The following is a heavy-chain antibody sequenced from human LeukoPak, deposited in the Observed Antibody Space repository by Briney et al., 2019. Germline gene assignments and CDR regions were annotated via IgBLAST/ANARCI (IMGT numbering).Heavy chain of an antibody. Sequence: GASVKVSCKASGYTLTGYYMHWVRQAPGQGLEWMGWINPNSGGTNYAQKFQGRVTMTRDTSISTAYMELSRLRSDDTAVYYCARDYTIAAAGTPSYWGKGTLVTVSS. V-gene: IGHV1-2*02. CDR3: ARDYTIAAAGTPSY. CDR1: GYTLTGYY. CDR2: INPNSGGT. J-gene: IGHJ4*02. D-gene: IGHD6-13*01.